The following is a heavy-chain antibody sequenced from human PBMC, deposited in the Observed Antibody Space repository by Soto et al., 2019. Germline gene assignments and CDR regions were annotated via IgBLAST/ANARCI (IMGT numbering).Heavy chain of an antibody. CDR1: GVSINSGAYY. Sequence: QVQLQESGPGLVKPSQTLSLTCTVSGVSINSGAYYWSWIRHLPGGGLEWIGYIYYSGSTSYNPSLKSPLTISVDTSKNQFSLKLNSVTAADTAVYYCAGGGGIYFDYWGQGTLVTVSS. CDR2: IYYSGST. CDR3: AGGGGIYFDY. V-gene: IGHV4-31*01. D-gene: IGHD3-16*01. J-gene: IGHJ4*02.